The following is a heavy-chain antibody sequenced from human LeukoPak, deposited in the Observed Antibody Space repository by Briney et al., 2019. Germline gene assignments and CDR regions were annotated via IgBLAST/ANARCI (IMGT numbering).Heavy chain of an antibody. J-gene: IGHJ5*02. CDR2: ISAYNGNT. CDR3: ARVLGYCSSTSCYSGWFDP. Sequence: GASVKVSCKASGYTFTSYGISWVRQAPGQGLEWMGWISAYNGNTNYAQKLQGRVTMTTDTSTSTAYMELRSLRSDDTAVYYCARVLGYCSSTSCYSGWFDPWGQGTLVTVSS. D-gene: IGHD2-2*01. V-gene: IGHV1-18*01. CDR1: GYTFTSYG.